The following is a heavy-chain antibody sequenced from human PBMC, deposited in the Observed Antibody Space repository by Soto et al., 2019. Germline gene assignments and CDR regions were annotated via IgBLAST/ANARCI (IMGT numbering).Heavy chain of an antibody. D-gene: IGHD2-21*02. J-gene: IGHJ4*02. Sequence: QVQLQESGPGLVKPSETLSLTCTVSGASVTSGGFHWSWIRQPPGKGLEWIGQIQPGGSSNYDSSRKSRVTISLDTPTHHFSLKLDSVTAADTAMYYCAVYKGGVGGDGYWGQGTLVTVSS. CDR3: AVYKGGVGGDGY. CDR2: IQPGGSS. CDR1: GASVTSGGFH. V-gene: IGHV4-61*03.